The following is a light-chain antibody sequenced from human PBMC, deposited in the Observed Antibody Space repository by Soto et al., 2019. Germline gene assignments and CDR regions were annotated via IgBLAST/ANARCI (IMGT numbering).Light chain of an antibody. CDR2: AAT. CDR3: QQYENYWT. V-gene: IGKV1-6*01. CDR1: QGIRND. J-gene: IGKJ1*01. Sequence: AIQITQSPSFLPASVGDRVTITFRESQGIRNDLGWYQQKPGKAPKLLIYAATTLHGGVPSRFGGSGSGTDFTLTSSSVQPDDCATYYCQQYENYWTFGQGTKVDIK.